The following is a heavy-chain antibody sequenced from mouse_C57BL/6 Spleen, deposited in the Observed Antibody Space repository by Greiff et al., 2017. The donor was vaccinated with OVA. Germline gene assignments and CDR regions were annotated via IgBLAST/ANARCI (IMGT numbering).Heavy chain of an antibody. CDR1: GYTFTSYW. CDR3: ARERGHIYYGSSYGYFDV. D-gene: IGHD1-1*01. Sequence: QVQLQQPGTELVKPGASVKLSCKASGYTFTSYWMHWVKQRPGQGLEWIGNINPSNGGTNYNEKFKSKATLTVDKSSSTAYMQLSSLTSEDSAVYYCARERGHIYYGSSYGYFDVWGTGTTVTVSS. J-gene: IGHJ1*03. CDR2: INPSNGGT. V-gene: IGHV1-53*01.